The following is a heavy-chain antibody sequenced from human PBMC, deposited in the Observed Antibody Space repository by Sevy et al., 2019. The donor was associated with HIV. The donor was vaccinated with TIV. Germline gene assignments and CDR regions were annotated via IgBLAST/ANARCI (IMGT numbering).Heavy chain of an antibody. D-gene: IGHD4-17*01. Sequence: GGSLRLSCAASGFTFSSYEMNWVRQAPGKGLEWVSYISNSGTTISYSHSVRGRFTISRDNARNSLYLQMNSLGGEDTAVYYCARDLPPSATTVAHFDHWGQGTLVTVSS. V-gene: IGHV3-48*03. CDR3: ARDLPPSATTVAHFDH. CDR2: ISNSGTTI. CDR1: GFTFSSYE. J-gene: IGHJ4*02.